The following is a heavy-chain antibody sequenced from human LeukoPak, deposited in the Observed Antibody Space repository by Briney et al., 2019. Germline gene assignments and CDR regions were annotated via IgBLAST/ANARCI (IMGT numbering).Heavy chain of an antibody. V-gene: IGHV4-59*08. CDR1: GGSFSGYY. CDR2: LYYSGST. CDR3: ARGSRGWFGP. D-gene: IGHD3-10*01. Sequence: SETLSLTCAVYGGSFSGYYWSWIRQPPGKGLEWIGYLYYSGSTNYTPSLKSRVTISVDTSKNQFSLKLSSVTAADTAVYYCARGSRGWFGPWGQGTLDTVSS. J-gene: IGHJ5*02.